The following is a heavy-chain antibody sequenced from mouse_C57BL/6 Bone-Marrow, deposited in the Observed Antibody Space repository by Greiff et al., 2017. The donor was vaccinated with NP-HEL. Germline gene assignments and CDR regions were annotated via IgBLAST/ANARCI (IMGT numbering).Heavy chain of an antibody. V-gene: IGHV1-64*01. J-gene: IGHJ3*01. CDR2: IHPNRGST. Sequence: QVQLQQPGAELVKPGASVKLSFPSSFSPFPLSFLPFFPPLPFPCLSLLGMIHPNRGSTNYNETFKSKATLTVDKSSSTAYMQLSSLTSEDSAVYYCARAPPRTAWFAYWGQGTLVTVSA. CDR1: FSPFPLSF. CDR3: ARAPPRTAWFAY.